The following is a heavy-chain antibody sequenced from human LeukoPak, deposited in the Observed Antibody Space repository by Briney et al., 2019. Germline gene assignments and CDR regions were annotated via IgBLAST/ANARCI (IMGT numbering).Heavy chain of an antibody. CDR2: IKSKTGGGTT. V-gene: IGHV3-15*01. CDR3: STEDD. J-gene: IGHJ4*02. CDR1: GFTFSNYA. Sequence: PGGSLRLSCAASGFTFSNYAMSWGRQAPGKGLEWGGRIKSKTGGGTTDYAAPVKGRFTISRDDSKNTLYLRMNSLQTEDTAVYYCSTEDDWGQGTLVTVSS.